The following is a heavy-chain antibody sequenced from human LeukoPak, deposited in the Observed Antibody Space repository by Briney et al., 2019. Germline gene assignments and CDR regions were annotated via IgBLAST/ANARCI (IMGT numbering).Heavy chain of an antibody. CDR3: ARVGYYYDSSGYDFDY. J-gene: IGHJ4*02. V-gene: IGHV3-53*01. D-gene: IGHD3-22*01. Sequence: GGSLRLSCAASGFTVSSNYMSWDRQAPGKGLEWVSVIYSGGSTYYADSVKGRFTISRDNSKNTLYLQMNSLRAEDTAVYYCARVGYYYDSSGYDFDYWGQGTLVTVSS. CDR1: GFTVSSNY. CDR2: IYSGGST.